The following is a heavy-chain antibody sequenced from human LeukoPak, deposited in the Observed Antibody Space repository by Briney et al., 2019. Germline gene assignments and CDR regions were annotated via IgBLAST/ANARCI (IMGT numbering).Heavy chain of an antibody. J-gene: IGHJ4*02. Sequence: SVKVSCKASGGTFSSYAISWVRQAPGQGLEWMGRIIPIFGTANYAQKFQGRVTITTDQSTSTAYMELSSLRSEDTAVYYCAIVREDLYDYVWSHWGQGTLVTVSS. CDR1: GGTFSSYA. CDR3: AIVREDLYDYVWSH. V-gene: IGHV1-69*05. D-gene: IGHD3-16*01. CDR2: IIPIFGTA.